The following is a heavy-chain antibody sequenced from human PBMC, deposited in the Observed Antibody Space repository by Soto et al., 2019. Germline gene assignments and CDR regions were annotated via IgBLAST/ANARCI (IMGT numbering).Heavy chain of an antibody. CDR3: ARVYYSNLPYYFYYMDV. Sequence: PGGSLRLSCAASGFTVSSYSMNWVRQAPGKGLEWVSSSSSSSTYIYYADSVKGRFTISRDNAKNSLYLQMNSLRAEDTAVYFCARVYYSNLPYYFYYMDVWGQGTTVTVSS. CDR2: SSSSSTYI. J-gene: IGHJ6*02. D-gene: IGHD4-4*01. CDR1: GFTVSSYS. V-gene: IGHV3-21*01.